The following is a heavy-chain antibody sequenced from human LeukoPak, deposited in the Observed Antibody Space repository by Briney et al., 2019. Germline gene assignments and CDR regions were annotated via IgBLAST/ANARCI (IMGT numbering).Heavy chain of an antibody. J-gene: IGHJ5*02. Sequence: SETLSLTCTVSGGSISSSSYYWGWIRQPPGTGLEWIGSIYYSGSTYYSPSLKSRVTISVDTSKNQFSLKLSSVTAADTAVYYCARLLRVGYCSTTTCNWFDPWGQGTLSPSPQ. D-gene: IGHD2-2*03. V-gene: IGHV4-39*07. CDR1: GGSISSSSYY. CDR2: IYYSGST. CDR3: ARLLRVGYCSTTTCNWFDP.